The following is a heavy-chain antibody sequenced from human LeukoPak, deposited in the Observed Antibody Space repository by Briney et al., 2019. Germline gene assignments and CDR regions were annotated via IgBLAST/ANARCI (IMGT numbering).Heavy chain of an antibody. Sequence: PGGSLRLSCAASGFTFSSYGMHWVRQAPGKGLEWVAVISYGVGKKYYADSVKGRFTISRDNSKNTLYLQMNSLRAEDTAVYYCAKDDYYDTSGYRDWGQGTLVTVSS. CDR1: GFTFSSYG. V-gene: IGHV3-30*18. CDR3: AKDDYYDTSGYRD. D-gene: IGHD3-22*01. J-gene: IGHJ4*02. CDR2: ISYGVGKK.